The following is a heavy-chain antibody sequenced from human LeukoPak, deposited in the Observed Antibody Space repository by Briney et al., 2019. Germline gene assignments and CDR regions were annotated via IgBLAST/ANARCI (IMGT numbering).Heavy chain of an antibody. D-gene: IGHD3-10*01. V-gene: IGHV3-7*03. CDR1: GVTLSSYA. CDR2: INQDGSEK. J-gene: IGHJ4*02. CDR3: VRAIGANVSY. Sequence: GGSLRLSCAASGVTLSSYAMSWARQAPGKGLEWVANINQDGSEKYYVDSVRGRFTISRDNAENSLYLQMSSLRAEDTAVYYCVRAIGANVSYWGQGTLVTVSS.